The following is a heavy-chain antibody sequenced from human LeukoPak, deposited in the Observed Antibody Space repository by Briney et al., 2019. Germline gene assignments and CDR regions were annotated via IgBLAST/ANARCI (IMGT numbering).Heavy chain of an antibody. J-gene: IGHJ4*02. V-gene: IGHV4-61*02. D-gene: IGHD3-22*01. CDR2: IYTSGST. CDR1: GGSISSGSYY. Sequence: SETLSLTCTVSGGSISSGSYYWSWIRQPAGKGLEWIGRIYTSGSTNYNPSLKSRVTISVDKSKNQFSLKLSSVTAADTAVYYCARGEYYYDSSGYLGYWGQGTLVTVSS. CDR3: ARGEYYYDSSGYLGY.